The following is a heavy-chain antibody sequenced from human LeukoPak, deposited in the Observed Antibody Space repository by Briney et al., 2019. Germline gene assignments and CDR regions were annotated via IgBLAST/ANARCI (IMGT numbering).Heavy chain of an antibody. V-gene: IGHV4-59*01. CDR1: GGSISDKN. CDR2: IYDSGST. CDR3: ARGGYYFAY. Sequence: SETLSLTCTVSGGSISDKNWSWIRQPPGKGLEWIGNIYDSGSTNYNPSLKSRVTISVDTSKNQVSLKLSSVTAADTAVYYCARGGYYFAYWGQGTVVTVSS. J-gene: IGHJ4*02.